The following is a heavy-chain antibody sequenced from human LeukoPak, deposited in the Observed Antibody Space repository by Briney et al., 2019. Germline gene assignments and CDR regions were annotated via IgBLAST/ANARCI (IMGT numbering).Heavy chain of an antibody. CDR3: ARSSSGYYYVPSYYFDY. Sequence: SETLSLTCTVSGGSISSYYWSWIRQPPGKGLEWIGYIYYSGSTNYNPSLKSRVFISVDPSKNQFSLKLSSVTAEDTAVYYCARSSSGYYYVPSYYFDYWGQGTLVTVSS. V-gene: IGHV4-59*01. D-gene: IGHD3-22*01. CDR2: IYYSGST. J-gene: IGHJ4*02. CDR1: GGSISSYY.